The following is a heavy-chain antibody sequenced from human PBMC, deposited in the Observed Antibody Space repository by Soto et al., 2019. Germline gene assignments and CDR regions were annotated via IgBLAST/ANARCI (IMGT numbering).Heavy chain of an antibody. Sequence: EVQLVESGGGLVQPGGSLRLSCAASGFTFSNYRMDWVRQAPGKGLEWLSDITTSSSAINYADSVKGRFTISRDNAMNSLYLHMNSLRDEDTAVYYCAREAVTRNWYFDLWGRGTLVTVSS. CDR1: GFTFSNYR. CDR2: ITTSSSAI. D-gene: IGHD4-17*01. J-gene: IGHJ2*01. CDR3: AREAVTRNWYFDL. V-gene: IGHV3-48*02.